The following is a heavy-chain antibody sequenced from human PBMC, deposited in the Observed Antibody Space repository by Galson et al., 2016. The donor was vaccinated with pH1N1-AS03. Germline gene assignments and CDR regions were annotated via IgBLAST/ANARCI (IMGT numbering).Heavy chain of an antibody. J-gene: IGHJ6*02. CDR2: IYYSGTT. CDR3: ARDGQLWPHYYPLDV. D-gene: IGHD3-22*01. CDR1: GAPITSGSHH. Sequence: SETLSLTCSVSGAPITSGSHHWTWIRQLPGKGLEWIGYIYYSGTTKFNPSLATRVTMSVDRSKSQFSLNLMSVTAADTAVYYCARDGQLWPHYYPLDVWGHGTTVTVSS. V-gene: IGHV4-61*01.